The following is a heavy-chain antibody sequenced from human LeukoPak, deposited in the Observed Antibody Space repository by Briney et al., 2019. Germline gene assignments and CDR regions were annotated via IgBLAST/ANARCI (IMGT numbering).Heavy chain of an antibody. CDR3: ARLGNTMVRGVDDY. V-gene: IGHV1-2*02. D-gene: IGHD3-10*01. Sequence: GASVKVSCKASGYTFTGYYIHWVRQAPGQGLEWMGWINPNSGGTNYAQKFQGRVTMTRDTSISTAYMELSRLRSDDTAVYYCARLGNTMVRGVDDYWGQGTLVTVSS. CDR2: INPNSGGT. CDR1: GYTFTGYY. J-gene: IGHJ4*02.